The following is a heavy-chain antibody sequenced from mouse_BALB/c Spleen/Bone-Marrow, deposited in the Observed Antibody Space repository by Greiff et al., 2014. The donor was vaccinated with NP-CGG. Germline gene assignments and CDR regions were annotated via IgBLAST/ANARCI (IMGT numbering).Heavy chain of an antibody. J-gene: IGHJ3*01. CDR3: ARTHDAYYAVTY. Sequence: VQLQQSGPELVKPGASVKMSCKASGYTFTTYVIHWVKQNPGQGLEWVGYINPSNDGTKSSTTAYMELSSLTSEDSAVYYCARTHDAYYAVTYWGQGTLVTVSA. V-gene: IGHV1-14*01. CDR2: INPSNDGT. CDR1: GYTFTTYV. D-gene: IGHD2-3*01.